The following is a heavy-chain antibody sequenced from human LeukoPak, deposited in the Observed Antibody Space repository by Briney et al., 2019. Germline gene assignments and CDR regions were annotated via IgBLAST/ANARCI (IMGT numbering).Heavy chain of an antibody. CDR3: ARGPNSNWSGLDF. D-gene: IGHD6-6*01. CDR1: GFSFSGHW. CDR2: ISPTGSTT. V-gene: IGHV3-74*01. J-gene: IGHJ4*02. Sequence: GGSLRLSCTASGFSFSGHWMHWARQLPGKGLVWVSRISPTGSTTSYADSVKGRFTVSRDNAKSTLYLQVNNLRAEDTAVYYCARGPNSNWSGLDFWGQGTLLTVSS.